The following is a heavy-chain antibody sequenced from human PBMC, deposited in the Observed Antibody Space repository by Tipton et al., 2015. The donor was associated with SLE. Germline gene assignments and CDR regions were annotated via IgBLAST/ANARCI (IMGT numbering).Heavy chain of an antibody. D-gene: IGHD3-22*01. CDR2: IIPSGGST. J-gene: IGHJ4*02. CDR1: GYTFTDYY. V-gene: IGHV1-46*01. CDR3: ARARGVNYYDSSALSPYYFDY. Sequence: QLVQSGAEVKKPGASMKVSCKASGYTFTDYYIHWVRQVPGQGLEWMGIIIPSGGSTNYAQKFQGRVTMTRDTSTSTVYMELSSPTSEDTAVYYCARARGVNYYDSSALSPYYFDYWGQGTLVTVSS.